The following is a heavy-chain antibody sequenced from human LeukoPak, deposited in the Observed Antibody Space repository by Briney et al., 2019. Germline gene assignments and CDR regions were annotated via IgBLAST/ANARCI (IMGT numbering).Heavy chain of an antibody. CDR1: GFTLSSYS. CDR3: XXXVXQWLVRVYYFDY. V-gene: IGHV3-48*01. D-gene: IGHD6-19*01. J-gene: IGHJ4*02. CDR2: ISSGSTTI. Sequence: GGSLRLSCATSGFTLSSYSMNWVRQAPGKGLEWVSYISSGSTTIYYADSVKGRFTISRDNAKNSLYLQMNSLRAEDTAVYYCXXXVXQWLVRVYYFDYWGQGTLVTVSS.